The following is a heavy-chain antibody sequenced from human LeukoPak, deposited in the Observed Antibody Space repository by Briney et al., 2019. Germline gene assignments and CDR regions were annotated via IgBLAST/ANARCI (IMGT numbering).Heavy chain of an antibody. V-gene: IGHV1-18*01. D-gene: IGHD3-22*01. CDR3: ARVSQDSRGYKHVFDY. CDR1: GYTFTSYG. Sequence: ASVKVSCKASGYTFTSYGISWVRQAPGQGLECMGWISTYNGNTNYAQKLQGRVTMTTDTSTSTAYMELRSLRSEDTAVYFCARVSQDSRGYKHVFDYWGQGTLVTVSS. CDR2: ISTYNGNT. J-gene: IGHJ4*02.